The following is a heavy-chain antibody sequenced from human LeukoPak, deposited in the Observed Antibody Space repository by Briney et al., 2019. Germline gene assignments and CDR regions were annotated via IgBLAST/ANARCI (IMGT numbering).Heavy chain of an antibody. V-gene: IGHV4-38-2*01. CDR3: ARHPYGLVREAFFDP. Sequence: SETLSLTCAVSGDSISSDNCWGWIRQPPGKGLEWIGCVCRNGDTNYNPPLKSRVTISIDTSKNQFSLKLTLVTAADTAVYYCARHPYGLVREAFFDPWGQGTLVTVSS. J-gene: IGHJ5*02. D-gene: IGHD6-19*01. CDR1: GDSISSDNC. CDR2: VCRNGDT.